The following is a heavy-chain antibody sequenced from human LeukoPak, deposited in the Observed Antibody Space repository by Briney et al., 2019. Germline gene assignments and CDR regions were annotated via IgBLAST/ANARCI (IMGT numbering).Heavy chain of an antibody. CDR3: AKDYYDSSGYYYENPPAFDY. J-gene: IGHJ4*02. V-gene: IGHV3-23*01. D-gene: IGHD3-22*01. CDR2: ISGSGDST. CDR1: GFIFSNYV. Sequence: GGSLRLSCAGSGFIFSNYVLSWVRQAPGKGLEWVSGISGSGDSTYYADSVKGRFTISRDNSKNTLYLQMNSLRAEDTAVYYCAKDYYDSSGYYYENPPAFDYWGQGTLVTVSS.